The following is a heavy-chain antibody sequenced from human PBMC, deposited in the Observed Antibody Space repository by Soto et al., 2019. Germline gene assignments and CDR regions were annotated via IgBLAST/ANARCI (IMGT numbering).Heavy chain of an antibody. CDR3: ARDLTYRWDPRVYFDY. CDR1: GFTFSDYY. J-gene: IGHJ4*02. V-gene: IGHV3-11*01. CDR2: ISSSGSTI. Sequence: QVQLVESGGGLVKPGGSLRLSCAASGFTFSDYYMSWIRQAPGKGLEWVSYISSSGSTIYYADSVKGRFTISRDNAKNSLYLQMNSLSAEDAAVYYCARDLTYRWDPRVYFDYWGQGTLVTVSS. D-gene: IGHD1-26*01.